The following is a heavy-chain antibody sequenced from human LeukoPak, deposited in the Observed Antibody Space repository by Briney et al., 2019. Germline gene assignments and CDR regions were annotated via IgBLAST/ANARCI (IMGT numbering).Heavy chain of an antibody. Sequence: GGSLRLSCAASGFTFSSYSMNWVRQAPGKGLEWVSSISSSSSCIYYADSVKGRFTISRDNAKNSLYLQMNSLRAEDTAVYYCATKEGYYYDSSGYLFDYWGQGTLVTVSS. CDR3: ATKEGYYYDSSGYLFDY. CDR2: ISSSSSCI. D-gene: IGHD3-22*01. CDR1: GFTFSSYS. J-gene: IGHJ4*02. V-gene: IGHV3-21*01.